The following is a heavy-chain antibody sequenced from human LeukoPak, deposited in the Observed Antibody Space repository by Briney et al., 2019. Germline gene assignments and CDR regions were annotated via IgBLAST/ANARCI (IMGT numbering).Heavy chain of an antibody. V-gene: IGHV1-69*06. CDR3: ARHPPFKAAAGTRRYYYYYMDV. CDR2: IIPIFGTA. D-gene: IGHD6-13*01. J-gene: IGHJ6*03. CDR1: GGTFSSYA. Sequence: ASVKVSCKASGGTFSSYAISWVRQAPGQGLEWMGGIIPIFGTANYAQKFQGRVTITADKSTSTAYMELSSLRSEDTAVYYCARHPPFKAAAGTRRYYYYYMDVWGKGTTVTVSS.